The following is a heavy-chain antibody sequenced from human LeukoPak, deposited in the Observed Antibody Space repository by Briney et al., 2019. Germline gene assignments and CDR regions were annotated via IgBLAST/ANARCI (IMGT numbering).Heavy chain of an antibody. CDR1: GFTFSGSA. D-gene: IGHD4-17*01. V-gene: IGHV3-73*01. CDR3: AKDYGDYVFYFDY. J-gene: IGHJ4*02. CDR2: IRSKANSYAT. Sequence: PGGSLRLSCAASGFTFSGSAMHWVRRASGKGLEWVGRIRSKANSYATAYAASVKGRFTISRDDSKNTAYLQMNSLKTEDTAVYYCAKDYGDYVFYFDYWGQGTLVTVSS.